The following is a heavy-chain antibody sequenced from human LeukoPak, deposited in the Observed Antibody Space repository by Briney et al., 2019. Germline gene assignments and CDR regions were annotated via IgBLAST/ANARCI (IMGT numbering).Heavy chain of an antibody. CDR2: IYTSGST. V-gene: IGHV4-61*02. CDR1: GGSISSGSYY. CDR3: ARDKPEYSSSPYYYYMDV. Sequence: SETLPLTCTVSGGSISSGSYYWSWIRQPAGKGLEWIGRIYTSGSTNYNPSLKSRVTISVDTSKNQFSLKLSSVTAADTAVYYCARDKPEYSSSPYYYYMDVWGKGTTVTVSS. J-gene: IGHJ6*03. D-gene: IGHD6-6*01.